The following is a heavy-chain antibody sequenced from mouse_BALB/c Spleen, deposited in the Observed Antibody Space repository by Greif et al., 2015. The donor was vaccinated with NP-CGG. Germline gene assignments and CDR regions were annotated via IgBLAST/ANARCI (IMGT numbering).Heavy chain of an antibody. D-gene: IGHD1-1*01. CDR3: ASHLTTVVAYYYAMDY. CDR2: IDPANGNT. V-gene: IGHV14-3*02. Sequence: VQLQQPGAELVKPGASVKLSCTASGFNIKDTYMHWVKQRPEQGLEWIGRIDPANGNTKYDPKFQGKATITADTSSNXAYLQLSSLTSEDTAVYYCASHLTTVVAYYYAMDYWGQGTSVTVSS. J-gene: IGHJ4*01. CDR1: GFNIKDTY.